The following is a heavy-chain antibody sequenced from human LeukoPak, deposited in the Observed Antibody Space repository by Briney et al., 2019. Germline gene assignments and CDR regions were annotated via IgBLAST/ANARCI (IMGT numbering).Heavy chain of an antibody. V-gene: IGHV4-4*02. CDR1: GASISNSNW. Sequence: SDTLSLTCAVAGASISNSNWWTWVRQPPGKGLEWIGEIYHSGSTNYKPSLKSRATISVDKSKNQFSLKLSSVTAADTAVYYCASRAPRDNYNRYLPIDYWGQGTLVTVSS. J-gene: IGHJ4*02. D-gene: IGHD3-22*01. CDR2: IYHSGST. CDR3: ASRAPRDNYNRYLPIDY.